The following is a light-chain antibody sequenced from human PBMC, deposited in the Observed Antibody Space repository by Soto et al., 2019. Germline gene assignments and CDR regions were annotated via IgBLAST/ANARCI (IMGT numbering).Light chain of an antibody. V-gene: IGKV3D-15*01. CDR1: QSVSNK. J-gene: IGKJ4*01. Sequence: EIVMTQSPATLSVSPGERATLSCRASQSVSNKLAWYQQKPGQAPRLLIYGASSRATGIPDRFSGSGSGTEFTLTITSLQSEDFAVYYCHQYNNWPLTFGGGTKVEIK. CDR3: HQYNNWPLT. CDR2: GAS.